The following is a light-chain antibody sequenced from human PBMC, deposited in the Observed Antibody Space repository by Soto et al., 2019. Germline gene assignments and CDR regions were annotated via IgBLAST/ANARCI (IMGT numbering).Light chain of an antibody. J-gene: IGKJ5*01. V-gene: IGKV1-12*01. CDR2: AVY. CDR1: HDIGSW. CDR3: QQAKSFPIT. Sequence: IQMTQSPSVVSASVGHRVTITCRASHDIGSWLAWYQQKPGKAPHPLIYAVYSLQSGVTSRFSGSGSGTVFTLTITSLQPEDFATYFCQQAKSFPITVGQGTRLEIK.